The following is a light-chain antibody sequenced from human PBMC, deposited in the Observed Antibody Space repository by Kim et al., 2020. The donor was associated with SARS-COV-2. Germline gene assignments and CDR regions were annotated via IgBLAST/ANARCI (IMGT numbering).Light chain of an antibody. Sequence: LSPGERATISCRASQSVSASYLAWYQQKPGQAPRLLISGASSRATGIPDRFSASGSGTGFTLTISRLEPEDFAVYYCQQYGTSPLTFGGGTKLEI. CDR2: GAS. CDR3: QQYGTSPLT. CDR1: QSVSASY. J-gene: IGKJ4*01. V-gene: IGKV3-20*01.